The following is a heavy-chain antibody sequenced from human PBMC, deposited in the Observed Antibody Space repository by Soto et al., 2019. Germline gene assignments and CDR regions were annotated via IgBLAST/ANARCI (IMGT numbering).Heavy chain of an antibody. Sequence: EVQLVESGGGLVQPGGSLRLSCAASGFTFSSYWMSWVRQAPGKGLEWVANIKQDGSEKYYVDSVKGRFTISRDNAKNSLYLQMNSLRAEDTAVYYCAREGDSSCWFTTNYYYYGMDVWGQGTTVTVSS. CDR3: AREGDSSCWFTTNYYYYGMDV. CDR1: GFTFSSYW. V-gene: IGHV3-7*03. D-gene: IGHD6-13*01. CDR2: IKQDGSEK. J-gene: IGHJ6*02.